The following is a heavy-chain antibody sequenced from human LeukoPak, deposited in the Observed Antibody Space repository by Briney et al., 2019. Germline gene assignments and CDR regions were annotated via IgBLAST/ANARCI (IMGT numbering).Heavy chain of an antibody. CDR2: ISGRDGTT. V-gene: IGHV3-23*01. CDR1: GFTFSPHA. Sequence: PGGSLRLSCAASGFTFSPHAMSWVRQAPGKGLEWVSVISGRDGTTYYADSVKGRFTISRDNSKNTLYLQTNSLRAEDTAVYYCAKALQGRVWGSYSHASDIWGQGTMVTVSP. CDR3: AKALQGRVWGSYSHASDI. D-gene: IGHD3-16*01. J-gene: IGHJ3*02.